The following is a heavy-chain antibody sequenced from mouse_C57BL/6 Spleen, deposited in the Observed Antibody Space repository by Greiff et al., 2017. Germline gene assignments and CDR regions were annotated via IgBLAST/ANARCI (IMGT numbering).Heavy chain of an antibody. Sequence: VQLQQPGAELVKPGASVTLSCTASGYTFTSYWMHWVKQRPGRGLEWIGRIDPNSGGTKSNEKFKSKAPLTVAKPSSTAYMQLSRLTSEDAAVYYCARYYNGSSLAWFAYWGQGTLVTVSA. CDR2: IDPNSGGT. J-gene: IGHJ3*01. CDR1: GYTFTSYW. CDR3: ARYYNGSSLAWFAY. V-gene: IGHV1-72*01. D-gene: IGHD1-1*01.